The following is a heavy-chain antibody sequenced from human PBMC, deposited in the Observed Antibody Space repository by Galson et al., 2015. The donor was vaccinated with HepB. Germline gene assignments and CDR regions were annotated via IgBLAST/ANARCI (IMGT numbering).Heavy chain of an antibody. D-gene: IGHD3-10*01. CDR3: ARVGYDASGRLDPDAFDF. CDR1: GGSISRSY. Sequence: SETLSLTCPVSGGSISRSYWGWIRQPPGKGLEWIGYIYSGESITNNPSLRGRVTISVDTSKNLFSLNLSSVTASDTAVYYCARVGYDASGRLDPDAFDFWGQGTLVTVSS. V-gene: IGHV4-59*01. CDR2: IYSGESI. J-gene: IGHJ3*01.